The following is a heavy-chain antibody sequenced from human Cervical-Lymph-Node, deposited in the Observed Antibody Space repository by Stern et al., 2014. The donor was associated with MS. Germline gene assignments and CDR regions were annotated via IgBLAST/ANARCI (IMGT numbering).Heavy chain of an antibody. D-gene: IGHD3-10*01. Sequence: QPVQSGAEVKKPGSSARVSFKASGGTFRSYAISWLRQAPGQGLEWMGGIIPMFGTANYAQKFQGRVTITADDSTTTAYMEVSSLRSEDTAVYYCASSVGELTPEAVWGQGTTVTVFS. CDR2: IIPMFGTA. V-gene: IGHV1-69*01. J-gene: IGHJ6*02. CDR1: GGTFRSYA. CDR3: ASSVGELTPEAV.